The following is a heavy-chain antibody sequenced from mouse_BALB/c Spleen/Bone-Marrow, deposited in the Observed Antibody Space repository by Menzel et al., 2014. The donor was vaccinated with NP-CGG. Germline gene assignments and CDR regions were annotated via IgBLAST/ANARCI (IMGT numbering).Heavy chain of an antibody. CDR1: GYTFTSYY. J-gene: IGHJ4*01. CDR3: SRGRRDALDY. CDR2: INPRNGGT. V-gene: IGHV1S81*02. Sequence: QVQLQQSGAELVKPGASVKLSCKASGYTFTSYYMYWVKQRPGQGLEWFGEINPRNGGTNFNEKFKNKATLTVDKSSSTAYMQLSSLTSEDSAVYYCSRGRRDALDYWGQGTSVTVSS.